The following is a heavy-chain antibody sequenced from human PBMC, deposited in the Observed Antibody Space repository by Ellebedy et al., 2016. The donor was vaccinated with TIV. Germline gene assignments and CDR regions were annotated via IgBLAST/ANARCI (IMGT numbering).Heavy chain of an antibody. CDR3: ATDGSYGDYLSPTHAFVI. CDR1: GFPFSSYW. CDR2: IRQDGSEK. D-gene: IGHD4-17*01. Sequence: GESLKISCGASGFPFSSYWMSWVRQAPGKGLEWVANIRQDGSEKYYVDSVKGRFTISRDNAKNSLYLHLDSLRAEDTAMYYCATDGSYGDYLSPTHAFVIWGQGTMVTASS. V-gene: IGHV3-7*01. J-gene: IGHJ3*02.